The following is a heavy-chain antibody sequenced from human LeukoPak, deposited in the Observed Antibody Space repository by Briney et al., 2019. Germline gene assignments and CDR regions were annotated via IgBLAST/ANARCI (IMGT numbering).Heavy chain of an antibody. V-gene: IGHV3-23*01. D-gene: IGHD6-19*01. Sequence: GGSLRLSCAASGFSFSAYGVHWVRQAPGKGLEWVSAITGTGGSTYYVASVKGRFTVSRDNSRNTLYLQMSSLRAEDSAMYYCAKVRDTRDWYKDAFDVWGQGTRVTVSS. J-gene: IGHJ3*01. CDR1: GFSFSAYG. CDR2: ITGTGGST. CDR3: AKVRDTRDWYKDAFDV.